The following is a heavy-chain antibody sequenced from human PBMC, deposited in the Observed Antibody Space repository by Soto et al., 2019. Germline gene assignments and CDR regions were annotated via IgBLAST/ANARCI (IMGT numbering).Heavy chain of an antibody. D-gene: IGHD3-9*01. CDR3: ARDLLTGFDY. CDR2: ISYDGSNK. V-gene: IGHV3-30-3*01. J-gene: IGHJ4*02. CDR1: GFTFSSYA. Sequence: QVQLVESGGGVVQPGRSLRLSCAASGFTFSSYAMHWVRQAPGKGLEWVAVISYDGSNKYYADSVKGRFTISRDNSKNTLYLQMNSLRAEDTAVYYCARDLLTGFDYWGQGTLVTVSS.